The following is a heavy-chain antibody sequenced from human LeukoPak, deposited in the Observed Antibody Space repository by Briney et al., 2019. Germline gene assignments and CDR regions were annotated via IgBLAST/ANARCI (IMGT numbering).Heavy chain of an antibody. J-gene: IGHJ4*02. CDR2: IYPGDSDT. CDR3: ARLLVPAAILDY. CDR1: GYSFTRYW. V-gene: IGHV5-51*01. D-gene: IGHD2-2*02. Sequence: GESLTISSHGSGYSFTRYWIGWVRQVRGKGREWMGMIYPGDSDTRYSPSFQGQVTISADKTISTAYLQWSSLEASDTAMYYCARLLVPAAILDYWGQGTLVTVSS.